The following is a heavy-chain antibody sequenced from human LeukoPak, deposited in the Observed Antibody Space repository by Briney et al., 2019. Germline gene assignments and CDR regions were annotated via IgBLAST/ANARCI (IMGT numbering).Heavy chain of an antibody. CDR3: ARGRTSGSYIH. J-gene: IGHJ4*02. CDR2: IYYSGST. D-gene: IGHD3-10*01. CDR1: GGSISSGGYY. Sequence: SETLSLTCTVSGGSISSGGYYWSWIRQHPGKGLEWIGYIYYSGSTYYNPSLKSRVTISVDTSKNQFSLKLSSVTAAETAVYYCARGRTSGSYIHWGQGTLGNVSS. V-gene: IGHV4-31*03.